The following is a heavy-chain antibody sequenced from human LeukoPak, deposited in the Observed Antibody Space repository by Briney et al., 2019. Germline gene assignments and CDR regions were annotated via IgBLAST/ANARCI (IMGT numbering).Heavy chain of an antibody. Sequence: ETLSLTCAVSGGSISSSNWWSWVRQAPGKGLEWISGISGSGASTYYADSVKGRFTISRDDSRNTLYLQMNSLRGDDTAVYYCAKDVGKWESLHFFDYWGQGTLVTVSS. J-gene: IGHJ4*02. V-gene: IGHV3-23*01. D-gene: IGHD1-26*01. CDR3: AKDVGKWESLHFFDY. CDR1: GGSISSSN. CDR2: ISGSGAST.